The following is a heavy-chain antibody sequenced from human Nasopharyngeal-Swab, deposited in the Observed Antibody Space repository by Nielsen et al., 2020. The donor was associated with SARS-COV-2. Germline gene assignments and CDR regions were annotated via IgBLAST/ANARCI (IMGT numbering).Heavy chain of an antibody. Sequence: ASVKVSCKASGYTFTSYDISWVRQAPGQGLEWMGWISSYNGDTHYAHSLQGRITMTTDTSTSTAYLELRSLRSDDTAMYYCATAYGSVSSPEYWGQGTLVTVSS. CDR3: ATAYGSVSSPEY. J-gene: IGHJ4*02. D-gene: IGHD3-10*01. CDR1: GYTFTSYD. V-gene: IGHV1-18*01. CDR2: ISSYNGDT.